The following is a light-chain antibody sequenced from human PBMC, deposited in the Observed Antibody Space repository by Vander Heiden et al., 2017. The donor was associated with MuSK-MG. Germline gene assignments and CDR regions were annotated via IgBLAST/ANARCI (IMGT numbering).Light chain of an antibody. CDR1: SSDVGSYNL. J-gene: IGLJ2*01. CDR3: CSYAGSSTL. V-gene: IGLV2-23*02. CDR2: EVS. Sequence: QSALTQPASVSGSPGQSITICRTGTSSDVGSYNLVSWYQQHPGKAPKLMIYEVSKRPSGVSNRFSGSKSGNTASLTISGLQAEDEAYYYCCSYAGSSTLFGGGTKLTVL.